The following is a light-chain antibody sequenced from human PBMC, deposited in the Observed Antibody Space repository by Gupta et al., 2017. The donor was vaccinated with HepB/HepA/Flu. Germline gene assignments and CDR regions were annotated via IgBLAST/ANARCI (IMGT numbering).Light chain of an antibody. V-gene: IGKV1-9*01. Sequence: DIQLTQSPSFLSASAGDRVTITCRASQGISNYLAWYQQKPGRAPKLLIHTASTLYGGVPSRFSGSGSGTEFTLTISNLQPEDFATYYCQQRHSYPITFGQGTRLEIK. CDR1: QGISNY. J-gene: IGKJ5*01. CDR2: TAS. CDR3: QQRHSYPIT.